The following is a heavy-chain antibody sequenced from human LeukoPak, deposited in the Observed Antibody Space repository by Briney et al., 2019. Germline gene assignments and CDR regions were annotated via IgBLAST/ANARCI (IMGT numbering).Heavy chain of an antibody. CDR2: INPNSGGT. CDR1: GYTFTGYY. V-gene: IGHV1-2*02. Sequence: ASVKVSCKASGYTFTGYYMHWARQAPGQGLEWMGWINPNSGGTNYAQKFQGRVTMTRDTSISTAYMELSRLRSDDTAVYYCAREGSGRSTDDAFDIWGQGTMVTVSS. D-gene: IGHD3-10*01. CDR3: AREGSGRSTDDAFDI. J-gene: IGHJ3*02.